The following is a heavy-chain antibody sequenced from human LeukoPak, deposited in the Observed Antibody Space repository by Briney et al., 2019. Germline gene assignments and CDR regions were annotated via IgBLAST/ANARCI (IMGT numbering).Heavy chain of an antibody. Sequence: GGSLRPSCAASRFTFSSYGMHWVRQTPGKGLEWVAFIRHDGSYQQYADSVKGRFTVSRDNSKGTVYLQMNSLRTEDTAVYYCAKNRDSSDYPRDFDYWGQGTLVTVSS. CDR1: RFTFSSYG. D-gene: IGHD6-19*01. J-gene: IGHJ4*02. CDR3: AKNRDSSDYPRDFDY. CDR2: IRHDGSYQ. V-gene: IGHV3-30*02.